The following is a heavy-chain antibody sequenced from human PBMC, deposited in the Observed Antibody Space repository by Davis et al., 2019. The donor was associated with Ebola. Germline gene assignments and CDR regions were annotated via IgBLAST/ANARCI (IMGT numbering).Heavy chain of an antibody. CDR3: ARDGVASRANYFDY. V-gene: IGHV4-34*01. CDR2: INHSGST. D-gene: IGHD6-6*01. Sequence: HPSETLSLTCAVYGGSFSGYYWTWIRQPPGKGLEWIGEINHSGSTNYNPSLKSRVTISLGTSKNQFSLKLSSVTAADTAVYYCARDGVASRANYFDYWGQGTLVTVSS. CDR1: GGSFSGYY. J-gene: IGHJ4*02.